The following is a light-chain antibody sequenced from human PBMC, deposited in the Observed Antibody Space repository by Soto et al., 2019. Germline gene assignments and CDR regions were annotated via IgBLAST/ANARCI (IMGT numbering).Light chain of an antibody. CDR2: GSS. J-gene: IGKJ2*01. CDR1: QSVSNNF. Sequence: EIVLTQSPGTLSLSPGERATLSCTASQSVSNNFLAWYQQKPGQAPRLLIFGSSSSATGIPDRFSASGSGTDFTLTNTRLEPEDFAVYYCQQYGTSPYTFGRGTKLDI. CDR3: QQYGTSPYT. V-gene: IGKV3-20*01.